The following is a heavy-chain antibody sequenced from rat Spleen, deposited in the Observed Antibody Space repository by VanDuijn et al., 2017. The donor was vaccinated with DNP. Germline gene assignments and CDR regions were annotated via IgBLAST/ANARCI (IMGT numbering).Heavy chain of an antibody. J-gene: IGHJ3*01. Sequence: VQLKESGPGLVQPSQTLSLTCSVSGFSPSSYTVGWVRKPPGKGLEWIAAISSGGSTYYNSALKSRLSISRDTSKSQVFVKMNSLQTEDTAMYFCASPNWARGFTYWGQGTLVTVSS. CDR1: GFSPSSYT. D-gene: IGHD5-1*01. CDR3: ASPNWARGFTY. CDR2: ISSGGST. V-gene: IGHV2-6*01.